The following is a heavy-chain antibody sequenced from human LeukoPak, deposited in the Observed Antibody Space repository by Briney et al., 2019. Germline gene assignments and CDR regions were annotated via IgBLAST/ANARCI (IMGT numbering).Heavy chain of an antibody. D-gene: IGHD6-19*01. CDR1: GFTFSSYG. CDR2: IWYDGSNK. CDR3: ARGGSGWPFDY. V-gene: IGHV3-33*01. J-gene: IGHJ4*02. Sequence: PGGSLRLSCAASGFTFSSYGMHWVRQAPGKGLEWVAVIWYDGSNKYYADSVKGRFTTSRDNSKNTLYLQMNSLRAEDTAVYYCARGGSGWPFDYWGQGTLVTVSS.